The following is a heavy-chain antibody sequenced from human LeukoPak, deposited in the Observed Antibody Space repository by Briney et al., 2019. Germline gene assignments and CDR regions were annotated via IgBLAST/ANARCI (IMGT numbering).Heavy chain of an antibody. Sequence: GASVKVSCKASGYSFTSYDINWVRQATGQGLEWMGWMNPNSGNTDYAQKFQGRVTMTRNTSISTAYMELSSLRSEDTAVYYCASEVQLERRGFDYWGQGTLVTVSS. CDR3: ASEVQLERRGFDY. CDR2: MNPNSGNT. D-gene: IGHD1-1*01. CDR1: GYSFTSYD. J-gene: IGHJ4*02. V-gene: IGHV1-8*01.